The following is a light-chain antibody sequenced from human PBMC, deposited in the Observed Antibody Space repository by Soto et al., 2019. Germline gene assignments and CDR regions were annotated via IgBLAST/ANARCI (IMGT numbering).Light chain of an antibody. V-gene: IGLV6-57*01. CDR1: SGSIASNY. CDR3: QSYDSSAVV. Sequence: NFMLTQPHSVSESPGKTVTISCTRSSGSIASNYVQWYQQRPGSSPTTVIYEDNQRPSGVPDRFSGSIESSSNSASLTISGLKTEDEADYYCQSYDSSAVVFGGGTKVTVL. CDR2: EDN. J-gene: IGLJ2*01.